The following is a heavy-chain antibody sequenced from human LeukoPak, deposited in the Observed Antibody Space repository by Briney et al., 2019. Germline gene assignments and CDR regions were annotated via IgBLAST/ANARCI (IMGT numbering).Heavy chain of an antibody. J-gene: IGHJ6*03. CDR3: ARAPTMVRGPNYYYYYMGV. CDR2: IYTSGST. D-gene: IGHD3-10*01. Sequence: SETLSLTCTVSGGSISSYYWSWIRQPAGKGLEWIGRIYTSGSTNYNPSLKSRVTISVDKSKNQFSLKLSSVTAADTAVYYCARAPTMVRGPNYYYYYMGVWGKGTTVTVSS. CDR1: GGSISSYY. V-gene: IGHV4-4*07.